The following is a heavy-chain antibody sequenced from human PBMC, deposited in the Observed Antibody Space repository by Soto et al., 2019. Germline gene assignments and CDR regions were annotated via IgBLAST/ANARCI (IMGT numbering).Heavy chain of an antibody. Sequence: SETLSLTCTVSGGSISSYYWSWIRQPPGKGLEWIGYIYYSGSTNYNPSLKSRVTISVDTSKNLFSLKRSSVTAADTAVYYCARQSLTGDAFDIWGQGTMVTVSS. CDR2: IYYSGST. D-gene: IGHD7-27*01. V-gene: IGHV4-59*08. J-gene: IGHJ3*02. CDR1: GGSISSYY. CDR3: ARQSLTGDAFDI.